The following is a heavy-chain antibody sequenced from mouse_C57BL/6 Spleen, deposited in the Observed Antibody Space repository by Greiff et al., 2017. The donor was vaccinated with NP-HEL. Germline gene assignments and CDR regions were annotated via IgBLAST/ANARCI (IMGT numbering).Heavy chain of an antibody. CDR1: GYTFTSYW. V-gene: IGHV1-74*01. D-gene: IGHD1-1*01. Sequence: QVQLQQPGAELVKPGASVKVSCKASGYTFTSYWMHWVKQRPGQGLEWIGRIHPSDSDTNYNQKFKGKATLTVDKSSSPAYMQLSSLTSEDSAVYYCAPMTTVVEGFAYWGQGTLVTVSA. CDR3: APMTTVVEGFAY. CDR2: IHPSDSDT. J-gene: IGHJ3*01.